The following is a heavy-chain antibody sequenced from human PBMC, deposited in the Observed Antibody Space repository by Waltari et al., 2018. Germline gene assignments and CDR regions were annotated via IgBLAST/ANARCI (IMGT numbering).Heavy chain of an antibody. CDR2: IYHSGST. CDR1: GYSIISGYY. Sequence: QVQLQESGPGLVKPSETLSLTCAVSGYSIISGYYWGWIRQPPGKGLEWIGSIYHSGSTYYNPSLKSRVTISVDTSKNQFALKLSSVTAADTAVYYCARQVIGVAGRGVGAFDIWGQGTMVTVSS. D-gene: IGHD3-3*01. CDR3: ARQVIGVAGRGVGAFDI. J-gene: IGHJ3*02. V-gene: IGHV4-38-2*01.